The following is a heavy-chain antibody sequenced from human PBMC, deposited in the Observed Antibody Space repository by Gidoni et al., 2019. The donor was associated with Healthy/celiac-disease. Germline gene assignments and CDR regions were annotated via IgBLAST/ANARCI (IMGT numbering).Heavy chain of an antibody. J-gene: IGHJ4*02. CDR1: GFPVSGNY. CDR3: ARVRYGSGSL. Sequence: EVQLVESGGGLNQLGGSLRLSCAASGFPVSGNYMSWVRQAPGKGLEWVSVIYCGGSTYYADAVKGRFTSSRDNSKNTLYLQMNSLRAEDTAVYYCARVRYGSGSLWGQGTLVTVSS. D-gene: IGHD3-10*01. CDR2: IYCGGST. V-gene: IGHV3-53*01.